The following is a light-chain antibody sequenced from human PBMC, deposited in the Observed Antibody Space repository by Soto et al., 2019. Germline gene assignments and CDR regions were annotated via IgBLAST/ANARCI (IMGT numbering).Light chain of an antibody. J-gene: IGKJ1*01. CDR3: QQYYSYPWT. CDR2: KAS. Sequence: DIQMTQSPSTLSASVGDRVTITCRASQSISSWLAWYQQKPGEAPKGLIYKASTLESGAPSRFSGSGSGTEFTLTISSLQPDDFATYYCQQYYSYPWTFGQGTKVDIK. V-gene: IGKV1-5*03. CDR1: QSISSW.